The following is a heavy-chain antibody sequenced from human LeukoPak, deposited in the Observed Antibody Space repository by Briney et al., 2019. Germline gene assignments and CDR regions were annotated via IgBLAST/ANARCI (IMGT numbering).Heavy chain of an antibody. D-gene: IGHD3-10*02. CDR2: ISSSGSTI. V-gene: IGHV3-48*04. Sequence: GGSLRLSCAASGFSFSSYSMNWVRQAPGKGLEWVSYISSSGSTIYYADSVKGRFTISRDNAKNSLYPQMNSLRAEDTAVYYCAELGITMIGGVWGKGTTVTISS. CDR3: AELGITMIGGV. J-gene: IGHJ6*04. CDR1: GFSFSSYS.